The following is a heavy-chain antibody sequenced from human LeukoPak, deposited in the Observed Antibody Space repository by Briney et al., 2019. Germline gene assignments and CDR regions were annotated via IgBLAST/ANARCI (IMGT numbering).Heavy chain of an antibody. D-gene: IGHD1-14*01. V-gene: IGHV3-66*01. CDR2: IYSGGST. CDR3: AREPKRTGADTWVYFDY. J-gene: IGHJ4*02. Sequence: GGSLRLSCAASGFTFSSYSMNWVRQAPGKGLEWVSVIYSGGSTYYADSVKGRFTISRDNSKNTLYLQMNSLRAEDTAVYYCAREPKRTGADTWVYFDYWGQGTLVTVSS. CDR1: GFTFSSYS.